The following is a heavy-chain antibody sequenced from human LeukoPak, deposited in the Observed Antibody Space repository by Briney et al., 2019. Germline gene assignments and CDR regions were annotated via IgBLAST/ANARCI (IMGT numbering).Heavy chain of an antibody. V-gene: IGHV4-4*07. CDR1: GGSISSYY. J-gene: IGHJ4*02. CDR3: ARAGRPGYCSSTSCYPFDY. Sequence: SETLSLTCTVSGGSISSYYWSWIRQPAGKGLEWIGRIYTSGSTNYNPSLKSRVTMSVDTSKNQFSLKLSSVTAADTAVYYCARAGRPGYCSSTSCYPFDYWGREPWSPSPQ. D-gene: IGHD2-2*01. CDR2: IYTSGST.